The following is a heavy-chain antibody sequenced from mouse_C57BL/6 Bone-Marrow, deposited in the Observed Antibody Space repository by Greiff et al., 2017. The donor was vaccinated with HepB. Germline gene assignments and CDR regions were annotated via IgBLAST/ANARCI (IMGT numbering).Heavy chain of an antibody. J-gene: IGHJ1*03. CDR2: IYPRSGNT. V-gene: IGHV1-81*01. Sequence: QVQLKQSGAELARPGASVKLSCKASGYTFTSYGISWVKQRTGQGLEWIGEIYPRSGNTYYNEKFKGKATLTADKSSSTAYMELRSLTSEDSAVYFCARYPSWYFDVWGTGTTVTVSS. D-gene: IGHD2-10*02. CDR1: GYTFTSYG. CDR3: ARYPSWYFDV.